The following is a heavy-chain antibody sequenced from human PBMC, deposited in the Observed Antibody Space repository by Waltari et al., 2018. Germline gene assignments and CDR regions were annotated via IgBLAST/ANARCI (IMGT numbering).Heavy chain of an antibody. CDR3: ARPGCTNGVCYPIGSFDY. D-gene: IGHD2-8*01. CDR1: GGSISSSSYY. V-gene: IGHV4-39*01. CDR2: IYYSGST. J-gene: IGHJ4*02. Sequence: QLQLQESGPGLVKPSETLSLTCTVSGGSISSSSYYWGWIRQPPGKGLECIGSIYYSGSTYYNPSLKSRVTISVDTSKNQFSLKLSSVTAADTAVYYCARPGCTNGVCYPIGSFDYWGQGTLVTVSS.